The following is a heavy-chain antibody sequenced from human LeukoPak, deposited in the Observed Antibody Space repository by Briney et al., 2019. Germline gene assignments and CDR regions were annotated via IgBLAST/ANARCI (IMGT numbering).Heavy chain of an antibody. Sequence: GGSLRLSCAASGFTFSSYDMHWVRQATGKGLEWVSAIGTAGDTYYPGSVKGRFTISRENAKNSLYLQMNSLRAGDTAVYYCARGMSIVGATLDYMDVRGKGTTVTASS. D-gene: IGHD1-26*01. CDR2: IGTAGDT. J-gene: IGHJ6*03. CDR3: ARGMSIVGATLDYMDV. CDR1: GFTFSSYD. V-gene: IGHV3-13*01.